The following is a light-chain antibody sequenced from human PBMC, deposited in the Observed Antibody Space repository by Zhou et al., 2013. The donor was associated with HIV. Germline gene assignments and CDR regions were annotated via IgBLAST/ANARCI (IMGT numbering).Light chain of an antibody. V-gene: IGKV3-15*01. Sequence: EVLMTQSPGTLSLSPGERATLSCRASQSVSSSYLAWYQQKPGQAPRLLIYGASSRATGIPARLSGSGSGTEFTLTISSLQSEDSAVYFCQQYNRWPFSFGPGTKVEIK. J-gene: IGKJ3*01. CDR3: QQYNRWPFS. CDR2: GAS. CDR1: QSVSSSY.